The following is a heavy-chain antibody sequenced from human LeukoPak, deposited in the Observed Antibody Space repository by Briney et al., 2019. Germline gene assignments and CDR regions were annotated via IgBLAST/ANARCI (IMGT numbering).Heavy chain of an antibody. D-gene: IGHD1-26*01. V-gene: IGHV4-4*09. Sequence: SETLSLTCTVSGASISSYYWSWSRQPPGKGLEWIGYIYTSGSTNYNPSLKSRVTISVDTSKNQFSLKLSSVTAADTAVYYCASIGYYYYYYGMDVWGQGTTVTVSS. CDR1: GASISSYY. CDR3: ASIGYYYYYYGMDV. CDR2: IYTSGST. J-gene: IGHJ6*02.